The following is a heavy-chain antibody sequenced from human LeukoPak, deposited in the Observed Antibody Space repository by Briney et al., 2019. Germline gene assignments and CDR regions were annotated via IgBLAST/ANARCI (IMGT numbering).Heavy chain of an antibody. CDR1: GGSFSGYY. CDR2: INHSGST. J-gene: IGHJ3*02. V-gene: IGHV4-34*01. D-gene: IGHD6-13*01. Sequence: PSETLSLTCAVYGGSFSGYYWSWIRQPPGKGLEWIGEINHSGSTNYNPSLKSRVTISVDTSKNQFSLKLSSVTAADTAVYYCAREVPWYSSSWYTEFDAFDIWGQGTMVTVSS. CDR3: AREVPWYSSSWYTEFDAFDI.